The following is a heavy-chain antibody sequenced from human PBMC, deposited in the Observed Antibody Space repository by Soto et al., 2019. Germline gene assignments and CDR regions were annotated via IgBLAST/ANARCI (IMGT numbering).Heavy chain of an antibody. CDR3: ARVRIQSARFHYYYYGMDV. Sequence: SVKVSCKASGGTFSSYAISWVRQAPGQGLEWMGGIIPIFGTANYAQKFQGRVTITADESTSTAYMELSSLRSEDTAVYYCARVRIQSARFHYYYYGMDVWGQGTTVTVSS. V-gene: IGHV1-69*13. CDR2: IIPIFGTA. D-gene: IGHD5-18*01. J-gene: IGHJ6*02. CDR1: GGTFSSYA.